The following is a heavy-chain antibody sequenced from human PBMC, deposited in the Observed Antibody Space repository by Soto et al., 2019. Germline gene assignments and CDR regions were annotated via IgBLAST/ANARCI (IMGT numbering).Heavy chain of an antibody. D-gene: IGHD2-21*02. J-gene: IGHJ4*02. CDR3: TRDGRGLGRLSLFEY. CDR1: GLNVNSDY. Sequence: PGGSLRLSCTASGLNVNSDYMNWVRQTPGKGLEWVASIYSGETTYYADSVRGRFTISSDKSKNTLYFKLSSLRIADTAVYYCTRDGRGLGRLSLFEYWGQGVLVTVSS. CDR2: IYSGETT. V-gene: IGHV3-53*01.